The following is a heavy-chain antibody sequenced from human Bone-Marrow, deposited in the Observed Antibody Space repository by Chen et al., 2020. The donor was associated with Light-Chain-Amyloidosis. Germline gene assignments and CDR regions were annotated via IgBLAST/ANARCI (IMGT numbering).Heavy chain of an antibody. V-gene: IGHV5-51*01. CDR2: IYPDDADA. D-gene: IGHD5-12*01. J-gene: IGHJ4*02. Sequence: EVQLEQSGPDVKKPGESLKISCTGSGYTCPNYWIGWVRQMPGKGLEWMGVIYPDDADARYSPSFEGQVTISADKSITTAYLQWRSLKASDTAMYYCARRRDGYNFDYWGQGTLVTVSS. CDR1: GYTCPNYW. CDR3: ARRRDGYNFDY.